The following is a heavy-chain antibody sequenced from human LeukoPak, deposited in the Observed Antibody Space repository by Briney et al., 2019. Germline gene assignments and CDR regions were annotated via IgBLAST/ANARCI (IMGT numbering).Heavy chain of an antibody. Sequence: SCKASGGTFSNYAMSWVRPAPGKGLEWVSAINGSGGRTYYADSVKGRFTISRDNSKNTLYLQMNSLRAEDTAVYYCAKSYDSSGYYHGYAFDIWGQGTMVTVSS. CDR2: INGSGGRT. J-gene: IGHJ3*02. CDR1: GGTFSNYA. V-gene: IGHV3-23*01. CDR3: AKSYDSSGYYHGYAFDI. D-gene: IGHD3-22*01.